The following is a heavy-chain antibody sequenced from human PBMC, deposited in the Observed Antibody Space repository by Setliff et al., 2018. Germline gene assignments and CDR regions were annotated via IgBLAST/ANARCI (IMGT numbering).Heavy chain of an antibody. CDR2: VYYSGIA. CDR1: GASVSSHY. J-gene: IGHJ4*02. V-gene: IGHV4-59*02. Sequence: SETLSLTCNVSGASVSSHYWDWIRQPPGKGLEWIGHVYYSGIANYNPSLKSRVTLSVDTSKNQFSLRLSSVTAADTAVYYCARGGTYRYFDYWGQGTLVTVSS. D-gene: IGHD5-12*01. CDR3: ARGGTYRYFDY.